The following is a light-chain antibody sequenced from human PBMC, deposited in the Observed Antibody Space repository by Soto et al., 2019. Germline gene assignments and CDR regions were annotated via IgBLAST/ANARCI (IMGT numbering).Light chain of an antibody. CDR3: QQYDNRPFT. V-gene: IGKV1-33*01. CDR1: QDISKF. CDR2: DAS. J-gene: IGKJ3*01. Sequence: DIQMTQSPSSLSTSVGDRVSFTCQASQDISKFLNWYQHKPGQAPRLLIYDASKSHFGVPSRFSGSRSGTDFTFTINSLQPEDNATYYCQQYDNRPFTFGPGTKVDVK.